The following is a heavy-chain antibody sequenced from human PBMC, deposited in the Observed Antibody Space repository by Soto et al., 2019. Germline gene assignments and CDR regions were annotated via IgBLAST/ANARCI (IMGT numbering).Heavy chain of an antibody. CDR3: ARVASSGYWFDP. CDR1: GGSISSGGFY. CDR2: IYYSGST. Sequence: PSETLSLTCPVSGGSISSGGFYWSWIRQHPGKGLEWIGYIYYSGSTYYHPSLESRVIISVVTSKSQFTLKLSSVTAAVTAVYYYARVASSGYWFDPGRQGSLVTVSS. D-gene: IGHD6-25*01. V-gene: IGHV4-31*03. J-gene: IGHJ5*02.